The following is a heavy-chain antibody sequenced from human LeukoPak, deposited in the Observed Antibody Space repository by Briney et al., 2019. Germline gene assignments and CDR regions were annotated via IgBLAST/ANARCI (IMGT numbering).Heavy chain of an antibody. Sequence: GRSLRLSCAASGFTFSSYGVHWVRQAPGKGLEWVAVISYDGSNKYYADSVKGRFTISRDNSKNTLYLQMNSLRAEDTAVYYCAKISRPEAQWRAADYWGQGTLVTVSS. J-gene: IGHJ4*02. D-gene: IGHD6-19*01. V-gene: IGHV3-30*18. CDR3: AKISRPEAQWRAADY. CDR2: ISYDGSNK. CDR1: GFTFSSYG.